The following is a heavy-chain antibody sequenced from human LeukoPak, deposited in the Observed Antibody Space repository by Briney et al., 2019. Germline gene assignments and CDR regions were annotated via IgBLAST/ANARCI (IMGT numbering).Heavy chain of an antibody. V-gene: IGHV4-34*01. Sequence: SETLSLTCAVYGGSFSGYYWSWIRQPPGKRLEWIGEINHSGSTNYNPSLKSRVTISVDTSKNHFSLSLNSVTAADTAVYYCARHLWGRFLWFGEPRGYDYWGQGTLVTVSS. D-gene: IGHD3-10*01. CDR2: INHSGST. J-gene: IGHJ4*02. CDR1: GGSFSGYY. CDR3: ARHLWGRFLWFGEPRGYDY.